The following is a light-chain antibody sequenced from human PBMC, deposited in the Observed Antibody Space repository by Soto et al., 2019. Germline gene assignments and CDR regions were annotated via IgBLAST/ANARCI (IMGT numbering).Light chain of an antibody. CDR1: QSINNY. J-gene: IGKJ5*01. V-gene: IGKV1-39*01. Sequence: DIQMTQSPSSLSASVGDRVTITCRASQSINNYLSWYQQKPGKAPNLLIYATSTLQRGVPSRFSGSGSETDFTLTISSLQPEDFATYYCQQSYSTPPSTVGQGTRLEIK. CDR2: ATS. CDR3: QQSYSTPPST.